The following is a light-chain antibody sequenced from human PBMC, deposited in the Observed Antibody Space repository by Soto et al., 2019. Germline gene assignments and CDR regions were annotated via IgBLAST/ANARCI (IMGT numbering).Light chain of an antibody. CDR1: QSVSSGY. V-gene: IGKV3-20*01. CDR2: LAS. J-gene: IGKJ1*01. CDR3: QQYGSSVRT. Sequence: EIVLTQSPGTLSLSPGERATLSCRASQSVSSGYLAWYQRRPGQAPRLLIYLASTRATGIPDRFSGSGSGTDFTLTISRLEPEDFAVYYCQQYGSSVRTFGQGTRVDI.